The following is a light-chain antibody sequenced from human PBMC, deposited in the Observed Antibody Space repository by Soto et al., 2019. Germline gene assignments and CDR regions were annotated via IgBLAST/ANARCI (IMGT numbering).Light chain of an antibody. J-gene: IGKJ2*01. CDR3: QQDNKWPYT. Sequence: EIVMTQYQVALSVSPGESAALSCRASQSVGRNFAWYQQRPGQAPRDLIYGTSTRATGVPARFSGSGSGTDFTLTISSLQSEDVAVYYCQQDNKWPYTLGQGTRLEIK. V-gene: IGKV3-15*01. CDR2: GTS. CDR1: QSVGRN.